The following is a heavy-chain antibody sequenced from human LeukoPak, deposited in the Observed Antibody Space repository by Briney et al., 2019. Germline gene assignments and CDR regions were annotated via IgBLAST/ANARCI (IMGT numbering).Heavy chain of an antibody. D-gene: IGHD4-17*01. V-gene: IGHV3-23*01. CDR1: GFTFSRYA. Sequence: PGGPLRLSCAASGFTFSRYAMSWVRQAPGKGLEWVSAISGSGSGGSKTYGDSVEGRFIISRNNSKNTLYLQMNSLRAEDTAIYYCASHYGDYAHPGYFDYWGQGTLVTVSS. CDR2: ISGSGSGGSK. CDR3: ASHYGDYAHPGYFDY. J-gene: IGHJ4*02.